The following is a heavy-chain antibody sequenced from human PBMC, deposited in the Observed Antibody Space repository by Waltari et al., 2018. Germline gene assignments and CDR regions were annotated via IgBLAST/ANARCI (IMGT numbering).Heavy chain of an antibody. Sequence: QVQLQESGPGLVKPSETLSLICTVSGHPVTSANYYWSWIRQPPGKGLEWIGYTYFSGTSNYNPSLKSRVTISVDTSKNQFSLHLTSVTAADTAVYYCARTTNGDYFGDYWGQGTLVTVSS. D-gene: IGHD4-17*01. CDR2: TYFSGTS. V-gene: IGHV4-61*01. J-gene: IGHJ4*02. CDR3: ARTTNGDYFGDY. CDR1: GHPVTSANYY.